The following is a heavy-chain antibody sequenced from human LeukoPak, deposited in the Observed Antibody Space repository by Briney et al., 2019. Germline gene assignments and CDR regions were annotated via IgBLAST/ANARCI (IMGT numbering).Heavy chain of an antibody. CDR2: INHSGST. CDR3: ARGVPYYYYMDV. Sequence: ASETLSLTCAVYGGSFSGYYWSWIRQPPGKGLEWIGEINHSGSTNYNPSLKSRVTISVDTSKNQFSLKLSSVTAADTAVYYCARGVPYYYYMDVWGKGTTVTVSS. V-gene: IGHV4-34*01. J-gene: IGHJ6*03. CDR1: GGSFSGYY.